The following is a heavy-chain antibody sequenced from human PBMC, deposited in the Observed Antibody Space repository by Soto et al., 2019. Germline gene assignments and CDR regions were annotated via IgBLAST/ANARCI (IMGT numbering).Heavy chain of an antibody. CDR2: ISGSGGST. Sequence: GGSLRLSCAASGFTFSSYAMSWVRQAPGKGLEWVSAISGSGGSTYYADSVKGRFTISRDNSKNTLYLQMNSLRAEDTAVYYCAKDTYYDDSSGYYSYNWFDPWGQGTLVTVSS. V-gene: IGHV3-23*01. D-gene: IGHD3-22*01. CDR1: GFTFSSYA. CDR3: AKDTYYDDSSGYYSYNWFDP. J-gene: IGHJ5*02.